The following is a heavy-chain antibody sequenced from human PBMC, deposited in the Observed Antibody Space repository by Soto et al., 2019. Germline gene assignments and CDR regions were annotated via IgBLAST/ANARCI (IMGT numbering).Heavy chain of an antibody. Sequence: QVQLQESGPGLVKPSETLSLTCTVSGGTISSWYWSWLRQPPGKGLEWIGYIYYSGSTNCNPPLKSRVTISVATSKNQFSKKRSSVTAADTAVYYCARRYGSAINYWGQGTLVTVSS. J-gene: IGHJ4*02. CDR3: ARRYGSAINY. CDR1: GGTISSWY. D-gene: IGHD1-26*01. CDR2: IYYSGST. V-gene: IGHV4-59*12.